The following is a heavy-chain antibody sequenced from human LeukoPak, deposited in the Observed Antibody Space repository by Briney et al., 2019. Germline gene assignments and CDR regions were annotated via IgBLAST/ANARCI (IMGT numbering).Heavy chain of an antibody. CDR1: GGSISSGGYY. Sequence: SETLSLTCTVSGGSISSGGYYWSWIRQPPGKGLEWIGYIYYSGSTYYNPSLKSRVTISVDTSKNQFSLKLSSVTAADTAVYYCARGGWFRSPLGYFDLWGRGTLVTVSS. D-gene: IGHD3-16*02. CDR3: ARGGWFRSPLGYFDL. J-gene: IGHJ2*01. CDR2: IYYSGST. V-gene: IGHV4-30-4*08.